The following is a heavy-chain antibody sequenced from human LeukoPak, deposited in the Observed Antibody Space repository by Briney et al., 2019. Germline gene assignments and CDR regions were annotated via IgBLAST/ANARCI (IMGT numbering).Heavy chain of an antibody. CDR2: IYYSGST. Sequence: SETLSLTCTVSGGSISSYYWSWIRQPPGKGLEWIGYIYYSGSTNYNPSLKSRVTISVDTSKNQFSLKLSSVTAADTAVYYCASIWATVTTDEGINWFDPWGQGTLVTVSS. CDR1: GGSISSYY. J-gene: IGHJ5*02. V-gene: IGHV4-59*01. CDR3: ASIWATVTTDEGINWFDP. D-gene: IGHD4-17*01.